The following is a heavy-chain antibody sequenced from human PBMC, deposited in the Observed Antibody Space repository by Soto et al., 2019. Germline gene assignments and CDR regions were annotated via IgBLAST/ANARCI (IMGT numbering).Heavy chain of an antibody. CDR3: ARSPNPIRIFGVVIIGNWFDP. CDR2: IYYSGST. V-gene: IGHV4-59*01. Sequence: SETLSLTCTVSGGTISSYYWSLIRQPPGKGLEWIGYIYYSGSTNYNPSLKSRVTISVDTSKNQFSLKLSSVTAADKAVYYCARSPNPIRIFGVVIIGNWFDPWSQGTPGNVS. J-gene: IGHJ5*02. D-gene: IGHD3-3*01. CDR1: GGTISSYY.